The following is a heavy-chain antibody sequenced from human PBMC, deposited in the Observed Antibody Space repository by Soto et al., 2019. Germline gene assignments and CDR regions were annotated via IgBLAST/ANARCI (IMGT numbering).Heavy chain of an antibody. J-gene: IGHJ4*02. CDR1: GFTFSSYA. V-gene: IGHV3-30-3*01. Sequence: QVQLVESGGGVVQPGRSLRLSCAASGFTFSSYAMHWVRQAPGKGLEWVAVISYDGSKQYYADSVKGRFTISRDNSKNTLYLQMNSLRAEDRAVYYCARVDRDFDYGGQGTLVTVSS. CDR2: ISYDGSKQ. CDR3: ARVDRDFDY.